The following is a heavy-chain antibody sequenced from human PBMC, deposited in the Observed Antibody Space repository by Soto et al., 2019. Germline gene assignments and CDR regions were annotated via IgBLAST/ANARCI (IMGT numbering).Heavy chain of an antibody. V-gene: IGHV3-23*01. D-gene: IGHD3-16*01. CDR3: ARPYVEVAVNDAFDI. CDR2: IGTHADTT. J-gene: IGHJ3*02. Sequence: EVQLLESGGGLVQPGGSLSLSCAASEFTFSTYALTWVRQPPGKGLEWVSSIGTHADTTNYVYSVKGRFSISRDNSKNTVYLQMSSLSAEDTAVYYCARPYVEVAVNDAFDIWGRGTMVTVSS. CDR1: EFTFSTYA.